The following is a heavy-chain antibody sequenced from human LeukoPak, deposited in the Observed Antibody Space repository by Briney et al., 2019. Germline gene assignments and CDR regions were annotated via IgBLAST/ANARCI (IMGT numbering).Heavy chain of an antibody. V-gene: IGHV3-23*01. D-gene: IGHD3-22*01. CDR3: AKDSYGDTMIVVGAFDI. CDR2: ISGSGGST. Sequence: PGGSLRLSCAASGFTFSSYAMSWVRQAPGKGLEWVSAISGSGGSTYYADSVKGRFTISRDNSKNTLYLQMNSLRAEDTAVYYCAKDSYGDTMIVVGAFDIWGQGTMVTVSS. J-gene: IGHJ3*02. CDR1: GFTFSSYA.